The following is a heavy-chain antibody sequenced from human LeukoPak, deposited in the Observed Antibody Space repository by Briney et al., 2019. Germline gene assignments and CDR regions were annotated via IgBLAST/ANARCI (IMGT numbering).Heavy chain of an antibody. CDR2: VSGSGGST. D-gene: IGHD1-14*01. J-gene: IGHJ4*02. Sequence: PGGSLRLSCAASGFTFSSYVMTWVRQPPGEGLEWVSTVSGSGGSTYYADSAKGRFTTSRDNSKNTVYLQMNSLRAEDSAVYYCAGNKDWGQGTLVTVSS. CDR3: AGNKD. V-gene: IGHV3-23*01. CDR1: GFTFSSYV.